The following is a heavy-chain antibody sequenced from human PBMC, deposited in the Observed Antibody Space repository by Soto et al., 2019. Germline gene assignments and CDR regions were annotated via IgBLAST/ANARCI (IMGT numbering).Heavy chain of an antibody. D-gene: IGHD4-4*01. CDR2: ISASGGTV. CDR3: AREGVTNYTDSYFDL. V-gene: IGHV3-23*01. Sequence: PGGSLRLSCVDSGDTFSSNAMSWVRQAPGKGLEWVSGISASGGTVHEADSVKGRFTISRDNSKNTLYLQMNSLRVEDTAVYYCAREGVTNYTDSYFDLWGHGALVTVSS. CDR1: GDTFSSNA. J-gene: IGHJ4*01.